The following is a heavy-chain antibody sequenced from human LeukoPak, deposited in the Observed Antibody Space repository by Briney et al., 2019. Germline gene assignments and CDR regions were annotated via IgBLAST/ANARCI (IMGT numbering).Heavy chain of an antibody. CDR3: TRDSYQYESGGYYSKFDY. CDR2: ISTSGRST. V-gene: IGHV3-23*01. Sequence: PGGSLRLSCGASGFTFSSYAMSWVRQAPGKGLEWVSGISTSGRSTYYADSVKGRFTISRDNSKNTLYLQMDSLRVDDTAVYYCTRDSYQYESGGYYSKFDYWGQGTLVTVSS. J-gene: IGHJ4*02. D-gene: IGHD3-22*01. CDR1: GFTFSSYA.